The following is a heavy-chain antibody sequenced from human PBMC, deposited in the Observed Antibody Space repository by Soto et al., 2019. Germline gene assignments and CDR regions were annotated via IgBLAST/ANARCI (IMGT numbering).Heavy chain of an antibody. Sequence: QLQLQESGPGLVKPSETLSLTCTVSGGSISSSSYWGWIRQPPGKGLEWIGRIYSIGSTYYNPSLKRRVTIAGATSKNQFSLKLSSVTAADTAVYYRRRSSRYSTDVWGQGTTVTVSS. V-gene: IGHV4-39*01. CDR2: IYSIGST. CDR3: RRSSRYSTDV. CDR1: GGSISSSSY. D-gene: IGHD6-13*01. J-gene: IGHJ6*02.